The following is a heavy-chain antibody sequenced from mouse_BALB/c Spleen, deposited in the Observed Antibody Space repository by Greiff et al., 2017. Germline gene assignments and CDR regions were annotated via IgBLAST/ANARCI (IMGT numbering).Heavy chain of an antibody. Sequence: EVKVVESGGGLVKPGGSLKLSCAASGFTFSDYYMYWVRQTPEKRLEWVATISDGGSYTYYPDSVKGRFTISRDNAKNNLYLQMSSLKSEDTAMYYCAMGDYFDYWGQGTTLTVSS. CDR1: GFTFSDYY. CDR2: ISDGGSYT. D-gene: IGHD2-3*01. V-gene: IGHV5-4*02. J-gene: IGHJ2*01. CDR3: AMGDYFDY.